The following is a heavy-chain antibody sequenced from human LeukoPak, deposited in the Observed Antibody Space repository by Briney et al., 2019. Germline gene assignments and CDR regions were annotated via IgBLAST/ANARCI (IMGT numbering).Heavy chain of an antibody. Sequence: SQTLSLTCNISGGSIGSYYWSWIRQSPGMGLEWIGYIYYSGSTNYNPSLKSRVIISVDTSKNQFSLNLSSVTAADTAVYYCAREGSQKGFDYWGQGTLVTVSS. D-gene: IGHD1-26*01. V-gene: IGHV4-59*12. CDR3: AREGSQKGFDY. J-gene: IGHJ4*02. CDR2: IYYSGST. CDR1: GGSIGSYY.